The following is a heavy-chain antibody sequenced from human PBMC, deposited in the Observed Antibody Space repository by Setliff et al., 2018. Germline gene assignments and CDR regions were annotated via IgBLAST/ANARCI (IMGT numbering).Heavy chain of an antibody. Sequence: PGGSLRLSCAASGFTFFSYTMNWVRQAPGKGLEWVSAITDDGGTTHYAGSVKGRFTISRDNSKNTLYLHMNSLRAEDTAVYYCAKDFRGLGYSDYWGQGTLVTVSS. CDR3: AKDFRGLGYSDY. J-gene: IGHJ4*02. V-gene: IGHV3-23*01. CDR1: GFTFFSYT. CDR2: ITDDGGTT.